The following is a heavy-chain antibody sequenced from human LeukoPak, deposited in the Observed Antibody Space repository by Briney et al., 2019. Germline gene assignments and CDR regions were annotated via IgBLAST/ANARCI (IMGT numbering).Heavy chain of an antibody. CDR2: ISRSSRYI. J-gene: IGHJ5*02. CDR1: GFTFSRYS. V-gene: IGHV3-21*01. CDR3: ARDPPGGITMIVA. D-gene: IGHD3-22*01. Sequence: GGSLRLSCAASGFTFSRYSMNWVRQAPGKGLEWVSSISRSSRYIYHADSVKGRFTISRDNAKNSLYLQMNSLRAEDTAVYYCARDPPGGITMIVAWGQGTLVTVSS.